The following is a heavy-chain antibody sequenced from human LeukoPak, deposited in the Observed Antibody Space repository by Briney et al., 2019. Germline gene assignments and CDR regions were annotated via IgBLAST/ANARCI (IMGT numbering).Heavy chain of an antibody. J-gene: IGHJ4*02. CDR3: AKDKGGSGYDREGAFDY. CDR2: ISGSGGST. D-gene: IGHD5-12*01. CDR1: GFTFSSYA. V-gene: IGHV3-23*01. Sequence: PGGSLRLSCAASGFTFSSYAMSWVRQAPGKGLEWVSAISGSGGSTYYADSVKGRFTTSRDNSKNTLYLQMNSLRAEDTAVYYCAKDKGGSGYDREGAFDYWGQGTLVTVSS.